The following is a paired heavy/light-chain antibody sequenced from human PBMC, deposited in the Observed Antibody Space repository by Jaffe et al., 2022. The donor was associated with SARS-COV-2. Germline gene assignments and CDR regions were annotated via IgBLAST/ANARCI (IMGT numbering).Light chain of an antibody. CDR3: QVWVPTV. CDR1: NIGSKS. V-gene: IGLV3-21*02. CDR2: DDS. Sequence: SYVLTQPPSVSVAPGQTARITCGGNNIGSKSVHWYQQKPGQAPVLVVYDDSDRPSGIPERFSGSNSGNTATLTISRVEAGDEADYYCQVWVPTVFGGGTKLTVL. J-gene: IGLJ2*01.
Heavy chain of an antibody. J-gene: IGHJ5*02. V-gene: IGHV4-61*02. CDR1: GGSISSGSYY. CDR3: ARSPPRRITIFGVVNSWFDP. CDR2: IYTSGST. Sequence: QVQLQESGPGLVKPSQTLSLTCTVSGGSISSGSYYWSWIRQPAGKGLEWIGRIYTSGSTNYNPSLKSRVTISVDTSKNQFSLKLSSVTAADTAVYYCARSPPRRITIFGVVNSWFDPWGQGTLVTVSS. D-gene: IGHD3-3*01.